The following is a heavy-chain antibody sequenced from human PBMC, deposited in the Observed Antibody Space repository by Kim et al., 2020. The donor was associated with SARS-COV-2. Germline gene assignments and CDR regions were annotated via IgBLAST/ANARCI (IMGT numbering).Heavy chain of an antibody. D-gene: IGHD2-15*01. V-gene: IGHV4-31*03. CDR3: ARDRDMTY. CDR1: GGSVTSGGYY. J-gene: IGHJ4*02. Sequence: SETLSLTCTISGGSVTSGGYYWSWIRQRPGKGLEWIGYIYHSGSTLYNPSLKSRATISVEASKNQFSLKLSSVTAADTAVYYCARDRDMTYWGQGILVTV. CDR2: IYHSGST.